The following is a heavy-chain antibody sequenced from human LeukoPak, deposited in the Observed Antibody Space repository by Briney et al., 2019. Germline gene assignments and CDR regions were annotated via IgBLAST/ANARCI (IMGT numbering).Heavy chain of an antibody. CDR1: GFTFSSYS. V-gene: IGHV3-74*01. D-gene: IGHD5-18*01. CDR3: ARDGYSFGHDFDY. CDR2: IKGDGSST. J-gene: IGHJ4*02. Sequence: GGSLRLSCAAPGFTFSSYSMNWVRHTPGKGLVWVSRIKGDGSSTSYADSVKGRFTISRDNAKNTLYLQMNSLRAEDTAVYYCARDGYSFGHDFDYWGQGTLVTVSS.